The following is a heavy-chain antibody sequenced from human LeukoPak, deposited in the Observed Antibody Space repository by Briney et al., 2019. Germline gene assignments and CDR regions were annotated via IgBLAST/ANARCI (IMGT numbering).Heavy chain of an antibody. J-gene: IGHJ4*02. D-gene: IGHD2-8*01. CDR1: GYTFTSYG. Sequence: ASVKVSFKASGYTFTSYGISWVRQAPGQGLEWMVWISAYNGNTNYAQKLQGRVTMTTDTSTSTAYMELRSLRSDDTAVYYCARRYCANGVCYRAHFDYWGQGTLVTVSS. CDR2: ISAYNGNT. V-gene: IGHV1-18*01. CDR3: ARRYCANGVCYRAHFDY.